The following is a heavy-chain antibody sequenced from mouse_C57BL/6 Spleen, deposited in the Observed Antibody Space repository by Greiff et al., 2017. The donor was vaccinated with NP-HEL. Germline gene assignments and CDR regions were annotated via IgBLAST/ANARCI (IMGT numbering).Heavy chain of an antibody. V-gene: IGHV1-81*01. D-gene: IGHD1-1*01. CDR1: GYTFTSYG. Sequence: VQLQQSGAELARPGASVKLSCKASGYTFTSYGISWVKQRTGQGLEWIGEIYPRSGNTYYNEKFKGKATLTADKSSSTAYMELRSLTSEDSAVYLCAREPHYYGSSCGYFDYWGQGTTLTVSS. J-gene: IGHJ2*01. CDR2: IYPRSGNT. CDR3: AREPHYYGSSCGYFDY.